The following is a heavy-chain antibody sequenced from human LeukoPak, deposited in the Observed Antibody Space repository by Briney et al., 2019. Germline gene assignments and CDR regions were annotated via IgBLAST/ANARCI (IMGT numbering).Heavy chain of an antibody. CDR2: ISGSGGST. D-gene: IGHD2/OR15-2a*01. Sequence: GGSLRLSCAASGFTFSSYAMSWVRQAPGKGLEWVSAISGSGGSTHYADSVKGRFTISRDNSKNTLYLQMNSLRAEDTAVYYCAKDPGYGLSNYFDYWGQGTLVTVSS. J-gene: IGHJ4*02. V-gene: IGHV3-23*01. CDR3: AKDPGYGLSNYFDY. CDR1: GFTFSSYA.